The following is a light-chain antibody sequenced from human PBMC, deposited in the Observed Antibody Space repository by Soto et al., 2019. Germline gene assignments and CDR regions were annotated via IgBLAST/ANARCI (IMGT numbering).Light chain of an antibody. CDR2: GVS. CDR1: SSDVGAYNY. V-gene: IGLV2-14*03. Sequence: QSALTQSASVSGSPGQSITISCAGTSSDVGAYNYVSWYQHHPGKAPKLMIYGVSNRPSGVSNRFSGSKSGNTASLTISGLQAEDEADYYCASYTTSSTLVFGGGTQLTVL. J-gene: IGLJ3*02. CDR3: ASYTTSSTLV.